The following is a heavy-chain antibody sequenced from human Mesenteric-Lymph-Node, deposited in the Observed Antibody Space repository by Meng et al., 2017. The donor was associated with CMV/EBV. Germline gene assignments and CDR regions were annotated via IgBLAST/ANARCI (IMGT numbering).Heavy chain of an antibody. CDR3: ARSPGFWSLDY. J-gene: IGHJ4*02. CDR1: GDSISSNVV. D-gene: IGHD2-8*02. Sequence: LTCAVSGDSISSNVVWSWVRQPPGKGLEWIGEVSHSGSTNYNPSLQSRVTISLDKTNNHFSLRLTSVTAADTGVYFCARSPGFWSLDYWGRGTLVTVSS. V-gene: IGHV4-4*01. CDR2: VSHSGST.